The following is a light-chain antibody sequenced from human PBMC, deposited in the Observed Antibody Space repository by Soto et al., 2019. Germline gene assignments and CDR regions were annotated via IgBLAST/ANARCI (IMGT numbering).Light chain of an antibody. CDR2: KAS. Sequence: DIQMTQSPSTLSESVGDRVTMTCRVSQTISSWLAWYQQKPGKAPKLLIYKASTLKSGVPSRFSGSGSGTEFTLTISSLQPDDFATYYCQHYNSYSEAFGQGTKVDIK. V-gene: IGKV1-5*03. CDR1: QTISSW. J-gene: IGKJ1*01. CDR3: QHYNSYSEA.